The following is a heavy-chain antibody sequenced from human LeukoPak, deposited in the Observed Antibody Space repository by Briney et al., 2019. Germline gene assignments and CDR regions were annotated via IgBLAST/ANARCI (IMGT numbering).Heavy chain of an antibody. CDR2: INHSGST. J-gene: IGHJ5*02. CDR1: GGSFSGYY. Sequence: SQTLSLTCAVYGGSFSGYYWSWIRQPPGKGLEWIGEINHSGSTNYNPSLKSRVTISVDKSKNQFSLKLSSVTAADTAVYYCAGAYSSSWYPNTNWFDPWGQGTLVTVSS. V-gene: IGHV4-34*01. D-gene: IGHD6-13*01. CDR3: AGAYSSSWYPNTNWFDP.